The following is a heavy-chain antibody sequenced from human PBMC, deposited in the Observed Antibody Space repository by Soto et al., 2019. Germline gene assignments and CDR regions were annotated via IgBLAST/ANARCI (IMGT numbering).Heavy chain of an antibody. CDR1: GFTFSSYA. D-gene: IGHD3-22*01. J-gene: IGHJ4*02. CDR2: ISGSGGST. Sequence: AGGSLRLSCAASGFTFSSYAMSWVRQAPGKGLEWVSAISGSGGSTYYADSVKGRFTISRDNSKNTLYLQMNSLRAEDTAVYYCAKFSITMIVVVTSFDYWGQGTLVTVSS. V-gene: IGHV3-23*01. CDR3: AKFSITMIVVVTSFDY.